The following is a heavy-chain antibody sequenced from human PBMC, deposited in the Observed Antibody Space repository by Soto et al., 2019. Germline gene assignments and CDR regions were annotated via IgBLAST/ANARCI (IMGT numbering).Heavy chain of an antibody. CDR3: SRLVV. V-gene: IGHV3-73*01. J-gene: IGHJ4*02. CDR2: IRSKGYNYAT. Sequence: GGSLRLSCAASGFTFSSYGMHWVRQAPGKGLEWVGRIRSKGYNYATAYAASVEGRFTVSRDDSKNTAYLQMNSLKSEDTAVYYCSRLVVWGQGSLVTVSS. D-gene: IGHD2-15*01. CDR1: GFTFSSYG.